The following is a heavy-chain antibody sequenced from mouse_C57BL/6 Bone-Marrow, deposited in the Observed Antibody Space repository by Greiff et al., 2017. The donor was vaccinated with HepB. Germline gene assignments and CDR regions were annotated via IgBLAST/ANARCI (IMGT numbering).Heavy chain of an antibody. CDR3: ARYYYGSSYGYFDV. CDR1: GYSITSGYY. CDR2: ISYDGSN. J-gene: IGHJ1*03. D-gene: IGHD1-1*01. V-gene: IGHV3-6*01. Sequence: EVKLMESGPGLVKPSQSLSLTCSVTGYSITSGYYWNWIRQFPGNKLEWMGYISYDGSNNYNPSLKIRISITRDTSKNQFFLKLNSVTTEDTATYYCARYYYGSSYGYFDVWGTGTTVTVSS.